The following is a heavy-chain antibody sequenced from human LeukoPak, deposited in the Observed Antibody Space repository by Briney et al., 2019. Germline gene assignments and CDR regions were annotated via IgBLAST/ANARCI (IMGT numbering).Heavy chain of an antibody. D-gene: IGHD3-22*01. CDR3: ARGGTDSSGYYYGGTDFDY. Sequence: ASVKVSRKASGYTFTSYGISWVRQAPGQGLEWMGWISAYNGNTNYAQKLQGRVTMTTDTSTSTAYMELRSLRSDDTAVYYCARGGTDSSGYYYGGTDFDYWGQGTLVTVSS. CDR2: ISAYNGNT. CDR1: GYTFTSYG. V-gene: IGHV1-18*01. J-gene: IGHJ4*02.